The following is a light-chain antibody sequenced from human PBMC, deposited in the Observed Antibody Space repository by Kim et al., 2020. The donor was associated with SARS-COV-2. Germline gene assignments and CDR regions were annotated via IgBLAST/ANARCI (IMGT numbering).Light chain of an antibody. Sequence: SYELTQPPSVSVSPGQTARITCSGDVLPKQYAHWYQQKPGQAPVLVIYKDTERPSGIPERFSGSSSRTTVTLTISRVQAEDEADYYCQSEDSTGTYVVFGGGTQLTVL. CDR2: KDT. J-gene: IGLJ3*02. CDR1: VLPKQY. V-gene: IGLV3-25*03. CDR3: QSEDSTGTYVV.